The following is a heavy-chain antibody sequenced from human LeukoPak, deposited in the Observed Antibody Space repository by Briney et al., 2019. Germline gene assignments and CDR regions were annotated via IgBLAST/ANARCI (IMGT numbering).Heavy chain of an antibody. J-gene: IGHJ5*02. D-gene: IGHD6-13*01. CDR2: INTDGSER. V-gene: IGHV3-7*01. Sequence: GGSLRLSCAASGFTISGHWMAWVRQAPGKGLEWVADINTDGSERYYVDSVRGRFTISRDKAKNSVYLQMNSLGVEDAAVYYCARDVGGSSWYGRGMQRFDPWGQGTLVTVSS. CDR3: ARDVGGSSWYGRGMQRFDP. CDR1: GFTISGHW.